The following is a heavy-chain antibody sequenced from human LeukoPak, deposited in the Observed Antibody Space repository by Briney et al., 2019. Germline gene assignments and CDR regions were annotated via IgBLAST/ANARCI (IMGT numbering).Heavy chain of an antibody. D-gene: IGHD4-17*01. CDR3: ERDSKTLTTEPGHFDY. Sequence: GASVKVSCKASGTFSTHALSWVRQAPGQGLEWMGRVIPMFDTVIYAQKFQDRVTITTDKSTSTAYMELSSLRSEDTAVYYCERDSKTLTTEPGHFDYWGQGTLVSVSP. V-gene: IGHV1-69*05. J-gene: IGHJ4*02. CDR2: VIPMFDTV. CDR1: GTFSTHA.